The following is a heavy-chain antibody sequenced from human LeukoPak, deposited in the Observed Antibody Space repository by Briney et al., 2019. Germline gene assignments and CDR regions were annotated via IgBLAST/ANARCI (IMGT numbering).Heavy chain of an antibody. J-gene: IGHJ4*02. CDR1: GFTFSGFW. V-gene: IGHV3-7*03. Sequence: GGSLRLSCAVSGFTFSGFWMSWSRQAPGKGLEWVAIIKKDGSEKYYVDSMKGRFTISRDNAKNSLFLQMNSLRAEDTAIYYCTTDTWYSAGHWGQGTLVTVSS. D-gene: IGHD2-15*01. CDR2: IKKDGSEK. CDR3: TTDTWYSAGH.